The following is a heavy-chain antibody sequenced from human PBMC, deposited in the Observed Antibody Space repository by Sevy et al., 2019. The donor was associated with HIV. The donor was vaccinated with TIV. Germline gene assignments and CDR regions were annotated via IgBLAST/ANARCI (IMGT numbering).Heavy chain of an antibody. CDR1: GFTLSDYA. CDR3: AREDRAEAGTGGFDY. Sequence: GGSLRLSCAASGFTLSDYAMHWVRRAPGKGLEYVSGISSHGGYIFYANSVKGRFTISRDTSKNTLYLQMGSLRGEDMAVYYCAREDRAEAGTGGFDYWGLGTLVTVSS. V-gene: IGHV3-64*01. D-gene: IGHD6-19*01. CDR2: ISSHGGYI. J-gene: IGHJ4*02.